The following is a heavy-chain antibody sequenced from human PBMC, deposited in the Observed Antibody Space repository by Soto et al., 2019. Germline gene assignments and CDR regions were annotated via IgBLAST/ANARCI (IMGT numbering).Heavy chain of an antibody. CDR3: AKDGPIAVAGHDAFDI. Sequence: LRLSCAASGFTFSSYVMHWVRQAPVKGLEWVAVISYDGSNKYYADSVKGRFTISRDNSKNTLYLQMNSLRAEDTAVYYCAKDGPIAVAGHDAFDIWGQGTMVTVSS. CDR1: GFTFSSYV. J-gene: IGHJ3*02. CDR2: ISYDGSNK. D-gene: IGHD6-19*01. V-gene: IGHV3-30*18.